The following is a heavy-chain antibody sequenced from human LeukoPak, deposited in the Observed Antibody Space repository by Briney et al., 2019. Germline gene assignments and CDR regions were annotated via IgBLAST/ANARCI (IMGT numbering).Heavy chain of an antibody. CDR2: LHVEDGEI. CDR3: AGVLGATTFDY. CDR1: EDTLTELS. Sequence: ASVKVSCKISEDTLTELSIHWVRQAPGKGLEWMGGLHVEDGEIVYSQKFQGRVSMTEDTSTDTAYMELSSLTSEDTAIYYCAGVLGATTFDYWGQGTLVTVSS. D-gene: IGHD1-26*01. V-gene: IGHV1-24*01. J-gene: IGHJ4*02.